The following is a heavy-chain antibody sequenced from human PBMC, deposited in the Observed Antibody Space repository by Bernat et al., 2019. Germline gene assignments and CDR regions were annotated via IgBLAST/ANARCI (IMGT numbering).Heavy chain of an antibody. D-gene: IGHD1-26*01. J-gene: IGHJ4*02. Sequence: QVQLVESGGGVVQPGRSLRLSCAASGFTFSSYAMHWVRQAPGKGLEWVAVISDDGSNKYYADSVKGRFTISRDNSKNTLYLQMNSLRAEDTAVYYCAREDGGVGATEYSFFDYWGQGTLVTVSS. CDR3: AREDGGVGATEYSFFDY. CDR2: ISDDGSNK. V-gene: IGHV3-30-3*01. CDR1: GFTFSSYA.